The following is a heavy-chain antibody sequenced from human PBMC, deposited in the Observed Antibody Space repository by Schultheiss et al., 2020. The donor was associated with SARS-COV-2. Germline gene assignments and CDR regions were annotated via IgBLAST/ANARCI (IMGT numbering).Heavy chain of an antibody. CDR2: ISSSSSTI. D-gene: IGHD6-6*01. V-gene: IGHV3-48*03. Sequence: GGSLRLSCAASGFSFSSYEMNWVRQAPGKGLEWVSYISSSSSTIYYADSVKGRFTISRDNAKNSLYLQMNSLRAEDTAVYYCARNAARLITRAQFDYWGQGTLVTVSS. CDR1: GFSFSSYE. CDR3: ARNAARLITRAQFDY. J-gene: IGHJ4*02.